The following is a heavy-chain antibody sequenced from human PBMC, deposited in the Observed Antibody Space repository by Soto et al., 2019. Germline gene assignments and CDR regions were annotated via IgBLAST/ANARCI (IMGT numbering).Heavy chain of an antibody. Sequence: SETLSLTCAVSGYSISSGYYWGWIRQPPGKGLEWIASIHHSGSTYYTPSLKSRVTISVDTSRNQFSLKLSSVTAADTAVYYCARESSGNYLSSGDYWGQGTLVTV. D-gene: IGHD1-26*01. CDR3: ARESSGNYLSSGDY. J-gene: IGHJ4*02. V-gene: IGHV4-38-2*02. CDR2: IHHSGST. CDR1: GYSISSGYY.